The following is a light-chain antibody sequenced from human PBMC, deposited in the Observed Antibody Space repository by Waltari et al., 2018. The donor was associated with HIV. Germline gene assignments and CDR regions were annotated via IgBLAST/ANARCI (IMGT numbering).Light chain of an antibody. CDR3: CSYAGSSTLV. CDR1: SSDVGSYNL. J-gene: IGLJ2*01. CDR2: EVT. V-gene: IGLV2-23*02. Sequence: ALTQPTSVSGSPGQSITISCTGTSSDVGSYNLVSWYQQHPGKAPKLMIYEVTKRPSGVSNRFSGSKSGNTASLTISGLQAEDEADYFCCSYAGSSTLVFGGGTKLTVL.